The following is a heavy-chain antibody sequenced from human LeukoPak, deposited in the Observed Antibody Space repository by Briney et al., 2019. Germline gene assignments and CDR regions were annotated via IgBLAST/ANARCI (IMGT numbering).Heavy chain of an antibody. J-gene: IGHJ6*02. CDR3: ARVDYGGIYYYYGMDV. V-gene: IGHV3-53*01. Sequence: GGSLRLSCAASGFTVSSNYMSWVRQAPGKGLEWVSIIYSGDSTSYADCVKGRFTISRDNSKNTLHLQMNSLRAEDTAVYYCARVDYGGIYYYYGMDVWGQGTTVTVSS. D-gene: IGHD4-23*01. CDR2: IYSGDST. CDR1: GFTVSSNY.